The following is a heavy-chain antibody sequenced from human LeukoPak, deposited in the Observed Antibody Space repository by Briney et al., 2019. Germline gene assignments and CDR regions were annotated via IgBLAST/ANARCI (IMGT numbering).Heavy chain of an antibody. Sequence: PGGSLRLSCAASGFTFSSYAMSWVRQAPGKGLEWVSAISGSGGSTYYADSVKGRFTISRDNSKNTLYLQMNSLRAEDTAVYYCARDWLRTHDAFDIWGQGTMVTVSS. CDR2: ISGSGGST. CDR1: GFTFSSYA. D-gene: IGHD5-12*01. CDR3: ARDWLRTHDAFDI. J-gene: IGHJ3*02. V-gene: IGHV3-23*01.